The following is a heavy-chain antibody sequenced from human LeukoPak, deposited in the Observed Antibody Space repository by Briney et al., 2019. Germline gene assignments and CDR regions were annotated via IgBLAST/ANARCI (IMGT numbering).Heavy chain of an antibody. CDR3: ARRGIAAAGGDFDY. D-gene: IGHD6-13*01. Sequence: GSLRLSCKASGFPFSSYGMHWIRQPPGKGLEWIGYIYYSGSTNYNPSLKSRVTISVDTSKNQFSLKLSSVTAADTAVYYCARRGIAAAGGDFDYWGQGTLVTVSS. CDR2: IYYSGST. J-gene: IGHJ4*02. V-gene: IGHV4-59*08. CDR1: GFPFSSYG.